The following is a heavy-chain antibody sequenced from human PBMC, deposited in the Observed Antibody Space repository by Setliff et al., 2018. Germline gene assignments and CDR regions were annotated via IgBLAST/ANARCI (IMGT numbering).Heavy chain of an antibody. D-gene: IGHD6-19*01. Sequence: PGGSLRLSCAASGFTFSTYWMSWVRQAPGKGLEWLANIGGDGTLKYYADSVKGRFTISRDNTKNSLYLQVNSLRAEDTAVYYCARGVLTVSGLYFEYWGQGSLVTVSS. CDR1: GFTFSTYW. CDR3: ARGVLTVSGLYFEY. CDR2: IGGDGTLK. V-gene: IGHV3-7*01. J-gene: IGHJ4*02.